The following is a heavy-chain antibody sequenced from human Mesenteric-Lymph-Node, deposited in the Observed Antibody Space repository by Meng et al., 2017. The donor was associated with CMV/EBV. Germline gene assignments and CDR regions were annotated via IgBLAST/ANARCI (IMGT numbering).Heavy chain of an antibody. CDR2: INPDSGGT. J-gene: IGHJ4*02. V-gene: IGHV1-2*02. Sequence: SGFTFPGFYIHWVRQAPGRGLEWMGWINPDSGGTNYAQMFQGRVTMTRDTSISTAYMELNRLTSDDTAVYYCARDMSLGGDPTYYFDFWGQGTLVTVSS. D-gene: IGHD1-26*01. CDR1: GFTFPGFY. CDR3: ARDMSLGGDPTYYFDF.